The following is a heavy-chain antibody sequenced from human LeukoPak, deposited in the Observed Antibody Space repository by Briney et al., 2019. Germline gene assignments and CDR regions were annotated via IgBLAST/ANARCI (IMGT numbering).Heavy chain of an antibody. Sequence: SETLSLTCTVSGASISSHYWSWIRQPPGRGLDWIGYTFYSGITNYNPSLKSRVTISADTSKNQISLRLSSVTAADTAVYYCARDQLTAGYYMDVWGIGTTVTVSS. CDR2: TFYSGIT. CDR3: ARDQLTAGYYMDV. V-gene: IGHV4-59*11. J-gene: IGHJ6*03. CDR1: GASISSHY. D-gene: IGHD1-14*01.